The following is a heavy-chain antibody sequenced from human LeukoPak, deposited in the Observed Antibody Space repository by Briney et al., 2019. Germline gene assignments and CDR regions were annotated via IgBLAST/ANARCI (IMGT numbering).Heavy chain of an antibody. CDR3: ARDAPNWNDIVY. CDR2: IIPILGIA. V-gene: IGHV1-69*04. D-gene: IGHD1-20*01. CDR1: GGTFSSYT. Sequence: SVKVSCKASGGTFSSYTISWVRQAPGQGLEWMGRIIPILGIANYAQKFQGRGTITADKSTSTAYMELSSLRSEDTAVYYCARDAPNWNDIVYWGQGTLVTVSS. J-gene: IGHJ4*02.